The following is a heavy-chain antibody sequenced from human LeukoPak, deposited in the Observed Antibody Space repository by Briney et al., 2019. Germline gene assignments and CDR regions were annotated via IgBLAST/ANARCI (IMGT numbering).Heavy chain of an antibody. CDR3: ARGPQPRHTAMAV. J-gene: IGHJ4*02. Sequence: SETLSLTCAVYGGSFSGYYWSWIRQPPGKGLEWIGEINHSGSTNYNPSLKSRVTISVDTSKNQFSLKLSSMTAADTAVYYCARGPQPRHTAMAVWGQGTLVTVSS. CDR2: INHSGST. V-gene: IGHV4-34*01. CDR1: GGSFSGYY. D-gene: IGHD5-18*01.